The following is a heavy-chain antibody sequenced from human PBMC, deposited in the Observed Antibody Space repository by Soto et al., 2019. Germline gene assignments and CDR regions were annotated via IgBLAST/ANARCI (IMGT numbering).Heavy chain of an antibody. Sequence: GGSLRLSCAASGLTFSGYAMSWVRQAPGKGLEWVSVIHGGGNSAYYADSVKGRFTISRDNSKNTLYLQMNSLRAEDTAVYYCARDKLNWFDPWGQGTLVTSPQ. CDR1: GLTFSGYA. CDR3: ARDKLNWFDP. J-gene: IGHJ5*02. V-gene: IGHV3-23*01. CDR2: IHGGGNSA.